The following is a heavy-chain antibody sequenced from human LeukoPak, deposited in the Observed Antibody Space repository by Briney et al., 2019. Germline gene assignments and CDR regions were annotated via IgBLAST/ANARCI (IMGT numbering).Heavy chain of an antibody. Sequence: SETLYITCTVSGASIRTYFWSWFRQPAGKGLEWIGRVHSNGDTYYNPSLESRVTVSMDTFKNQFALNLTSLTAADTAVYYCARDIGLAHWGQGTLVTVSS. CDR3: ARDIGLAH. J-gene: IGHJ4*02. CDR1: GASIRTYF. V-gene: IGHV4-4*07. CDR2: VHSNGDT. D-gene: IGHD3-16*02.